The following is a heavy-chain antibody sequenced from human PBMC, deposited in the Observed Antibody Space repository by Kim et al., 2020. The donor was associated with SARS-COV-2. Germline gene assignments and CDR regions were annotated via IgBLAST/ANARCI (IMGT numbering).Heavy chain of an antibody. CDR2: IYYSCST. V-gene: IGHV4-39*01. J-gene: IGHJ4*02. CDR1: GVSISSSSYY. Sequence: SETLSLTCTVSGVSISSSSYYWGWIRQPPGKGLEWIGCIYYSCSTYYNPSLKSRVTISVDTSKNQFSLKLSSVTAADTAVYYCPRPQGYFDNDGYFDYWGQGTLVTVSS. D-gene: IGHD3-9*01. CDR3: PRPQGYFDNDGYFDY.